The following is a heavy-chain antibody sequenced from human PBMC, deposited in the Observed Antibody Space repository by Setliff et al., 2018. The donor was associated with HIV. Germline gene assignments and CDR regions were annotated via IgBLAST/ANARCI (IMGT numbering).Heavy chain of an antibody. V-gene: IGHV1-8*03. CDR2: MNPNSGNT. D-gene: IGHD3-22*01. Sequence: ASVKVSCKASGYIFTSYDINWVRQATGQGLEWMGWMNPNSGNTGYAQKLQGRVTITRNTSINTAYMELSSLRSEDTAVYYCARGPMIARVFDYWGQGTLVTVSS. CDR1: GYIFTSYD. J-gene: IGHJ4*02. CDR3: ARGPMIARVFDY.